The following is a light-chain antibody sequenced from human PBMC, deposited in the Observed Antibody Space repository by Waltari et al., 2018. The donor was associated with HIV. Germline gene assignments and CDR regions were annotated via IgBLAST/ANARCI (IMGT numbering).Light chain of an antibody. J-gene: IGKJ2*01. CDR2: GAS. Sequence: EIVMTQSPATLSVSPGERATLSCRASHSVSSNLAWYQQKPGQAPRLLIYGASTRATGVTARFSGSGSGKEFTLTISSLQSEDFAVYYCQQYINRPPYTFGQGTKLEI. V-gene: IGKV3-15*01. CDR3: QQYINRPPYT. CDR1: HSVSSN.